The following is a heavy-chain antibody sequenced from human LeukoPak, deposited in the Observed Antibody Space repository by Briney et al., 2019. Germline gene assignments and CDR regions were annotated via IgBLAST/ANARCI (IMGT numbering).Heavy chain of an antibody. D-gene: IGHD1-26*01. V-gene: IGHV3-53*05. J-gene: IGHJ4*02. CDR1: GFTVSSNY. CDR3: ARDSVGATNYFDY. CDR2: IYSGGST. Sequence: GGSLRLSCAASGFTVSSNYMSWVRQAPGKGLEWVSVIYSGGSTYYADSVKGRFTISRDNSKNTLYLQMNSLRAEDTAVYYCARDSVGATNYFDYWGQGTLVTVSS.